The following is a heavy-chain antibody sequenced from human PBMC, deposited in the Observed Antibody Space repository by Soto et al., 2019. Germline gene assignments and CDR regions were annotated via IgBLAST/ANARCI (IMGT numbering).Heavy chain of an antibody. CDR2: ITGTGASI. J-gene: IGHJ4*02. D-gene: IGHD6-6*01. CDR3: AKDSIPYSSSYDLDH. V-gene: IGHV3-23*01. CDR1: GFSFSGFA. Sequence: EVQLLESGGGLVQPGGSLRLSCVASGFSFSGFAMSWVRQAPGKGLVWVSSITGTGASIYYADSVRGRFTISRDNSKTTLYLQMSSLRAEDTARYYCAKDSIPYSSSYDLDHWGRGALVTVSS.